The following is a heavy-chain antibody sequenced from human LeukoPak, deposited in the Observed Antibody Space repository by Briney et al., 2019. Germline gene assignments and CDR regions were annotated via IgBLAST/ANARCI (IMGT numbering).Heavy chain of an antibody. CDR2: ISSSSSYI. V-gene: IGHV3-21*01. Sequence: PGGSLRLSCAASGFTFSSYSMNWVRQAPGKGLEWVSSISSSSSYIYYADSVKGRFTISRDNAKNSLYLQMNSLRAEDTAVYYCARDLLVPYGGGAFDIWGQGTMVTVSS. D-gene: IGHD4-17*01. CDR3: ARDLLVPYGGGAFDI. CDR1: GFTFSSYS. J-gene: IGHJ3*02.